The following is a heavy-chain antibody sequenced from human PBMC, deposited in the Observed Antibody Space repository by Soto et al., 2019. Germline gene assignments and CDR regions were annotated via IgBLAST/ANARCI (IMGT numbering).Heavy chain of an antibody. CDR2: IYYSGST. Sequence: SETLSLTCTVSGGSISSYYWSWIRQPPGKGLEWIGYIYYSGSTNYNPSLKSRVTISVDTSKNQFSLKLSSVTAADTAVYYCARRFGDYYYYMDVRGKGTTVTVSS. CDR1: GGSISSYY. CDR3: ARRFGDYYYYMDV. V-gene: IGHV4-59*08. J-gene: IGHJ6*03. D-gene: IGHD3-10*01.